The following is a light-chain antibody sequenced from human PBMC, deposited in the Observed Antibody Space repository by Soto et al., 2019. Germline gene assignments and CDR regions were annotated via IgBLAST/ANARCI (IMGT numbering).Light chain of an antibody. CDR1: QYIGRY. V-gene: IGKV1-5*01. CDR3: QQYSSYSPWT. CDR2: AAS. J-gene: IGKJ1*01. Sequence: DIQMTQSPSSLSASVGERVTITCRAGQYIGRYLNWYQQKPGKAPKLLIYAASSLHSGVPSRFSGSGSGTEFTLTISSLQPDDFATYYCQQYSSYSPWTFGQGTKVDIK.